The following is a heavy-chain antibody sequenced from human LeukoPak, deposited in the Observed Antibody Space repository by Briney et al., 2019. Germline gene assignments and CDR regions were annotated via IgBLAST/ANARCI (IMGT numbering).Heavy chain of an antibody. D-gene: IGHD6-13*01. CDR3: ARGSDTVAGLY. Sequence: SETLPLTCAVYGGSFSGYYWSWIRQPPGKGLEWIGEINHSGRPNYNPSLKSRVSISVDSSKNQFSLKVSSVTAADTAVYYCARGSDTVAGLYWGQGTLVSVFS. J-gene: IGHJ4*02. V-gene: IGHV4-34*01. CDR2: INHSGRP. CDR1: GGSFSGYY.